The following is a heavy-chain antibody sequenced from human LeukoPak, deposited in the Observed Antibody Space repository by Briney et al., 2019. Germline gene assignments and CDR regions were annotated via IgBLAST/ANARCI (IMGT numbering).Heavy chain of an antibody. Sequence: GESLITSCHGPGYILNSYLIVWLRQTAGRGLEWMGIIYPGDSNTRYSPSFQGQVTISADKSISTAYLQWSSLKASDTAMYYCARHGNAYSSSWFSYWGQGALVTVSS. CDR1: GYILNSYL. V-gene: IGHV5-51*01. CDR3: ARHGNAYSSSWFSY. J-gene: IGHJ4*02. D-gene: IGHD6-13*01. CDR2: IYPGDSNT.